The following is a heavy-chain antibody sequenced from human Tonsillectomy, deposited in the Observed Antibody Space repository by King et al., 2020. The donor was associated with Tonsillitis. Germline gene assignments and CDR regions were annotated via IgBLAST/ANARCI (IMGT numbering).Heavy chain of an antibody. D-gene: IGHD3-10*01. CDR1: GGSISSYY. V-gene: IGHV4-4*07. Sequence: VPLQESGPGLVKPSETLSLTCTVSGGSISSYYWSWIRQPAGKGLEWIGRIYTSGSTNYNPSLKSRVTMSVDTSKNQFSLKLSSVTAADTAVYYCARDSYYYGSGSYYREGGFDYWGQGTLVTVSS. CDR2: IYTSGST. J-gene: IGHJ4*02. CDR3: ARDSYYYGSGSYYREGGFDY.